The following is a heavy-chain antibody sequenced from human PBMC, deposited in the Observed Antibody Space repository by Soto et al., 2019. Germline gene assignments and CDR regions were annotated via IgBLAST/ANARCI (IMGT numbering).Heavy chain of an antibody. J-gene: IGHJ6*02. Sequence: QTLSIPSAISGDSVSSNSAACNLIRQSPSRGLEWLGRTYYRSKWYNDYAVSVKSRITINPDTSKNQFSLQLNSVTPEDTAVYYCARDKSGPAYSGYDYFDYYYGMDVWGQGTTVTVSS. CDR3: ARDKSGPAYSGYDYFDYYYGMDV. V-gene: IGHV6-1*01. CDR1: GDSVSSNSAA. CDR2: TYYRSKWYN. D-gene: IGHD5-12*01.